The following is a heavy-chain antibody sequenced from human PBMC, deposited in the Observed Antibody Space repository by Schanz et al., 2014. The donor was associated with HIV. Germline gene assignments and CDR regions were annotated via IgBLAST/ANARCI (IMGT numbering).Heavy chain of an antibody. D-gene: IGHD2-21*02. V-gene: IGHV4-34*01. CDR3: ARGDFGGNSVDY. CDR1: GGSFRGYS. Sequence: QVQLQQWGAGLLKPSETLSLTCAVYGGSFRGYSWTWIRQFPNMGLEWIGKSRHSGGTNYNPSLEIRVPMSVDTSKNHFSVKLLSVTAADTAVYFCARGDFGGNSVDYWGHGNLVTVSA. CDR2: SRHSGGT. J-gene: IGHJ4*01.